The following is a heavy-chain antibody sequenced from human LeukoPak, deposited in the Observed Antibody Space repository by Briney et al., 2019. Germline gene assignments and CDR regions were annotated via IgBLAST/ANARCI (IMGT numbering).Heavy chain of an antibody. Sequence: GGSLRLSCAASGFTVSSNYMSWVRQAPGKGLEWVSVIYSGGSTYYADSVKGRFTIPRDNSKNTLYLQMNSLRAEDTAVYYCAREDSGSYFDYWGQGTLVTVSS. V-gene: IGHV3-53*01. CDR1: GFTVSSNY. CDR2: IYSGGST. J-gene: IGHJ4*02. D-gene: IGHD1-26*01. CDR3: AREDSGSYFDY.